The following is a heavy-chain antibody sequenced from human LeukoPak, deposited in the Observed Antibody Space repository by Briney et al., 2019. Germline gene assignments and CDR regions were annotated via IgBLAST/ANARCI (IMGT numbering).Heavy chain of an antibody. CDR1: GESFIGHY. V-gene: IGHV4-34*01. J-gene: IGHJ4*02. CDR2: INHSGST. CDR3: ARGAPRDGSGDYLDY. Sequence: SETLSLTCAVYGESFIGHYWSWIRQPPGKGLEWIGEINHSGSTNYNPSLKSRVTISLRTSTSQFSLKLTSVTVADTALYYCARGAPRDGSGDYLDYWGQGTPATVSS. D-gene: IGHD3-22*01.